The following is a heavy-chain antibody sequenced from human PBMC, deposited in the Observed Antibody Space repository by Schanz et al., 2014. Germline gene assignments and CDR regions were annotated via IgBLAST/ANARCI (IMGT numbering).Heavy chain of an antibody. CDR2: IIPILGIA. CDR3: ARSNYYDNSDYYNSFDY. CDR1: GGTFSSYS. J-gene: IGHJ4*02. V-gene: IGHV1-69*04. Sequence: QAQLMQSGPELKRPGSSVKVSCKASGGTFSSYSISWVRQAPGQGLEWMGRIIPILGIANYAQKFQGRVTNTADKSTSTAYMDLSSLRPEDTAVYYCARSNYYDNSDYYNSFDYWGQGTLVTVSS. D-gene: IGHD3-22*01.